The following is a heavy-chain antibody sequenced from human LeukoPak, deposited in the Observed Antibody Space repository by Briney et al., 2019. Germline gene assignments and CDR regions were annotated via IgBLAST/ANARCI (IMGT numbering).Heavy chain of an antibody. CDR2: IYTSGST. D-gene: IGHD2-2*02. CDR3: ARVCSSTSCYTKGFVDY. Sequence: PSQTLSLTYTVSGGSISSGSYYWSWIRQPAGKGLEWIGRIYTSGSTNYNPSLKSRVTISVDTSKNQFSLKLSSVTAADTAVYYCARVCSSTSCYTKGFVDYWGQGTLVTVSS. CDR1: GGSISSGSYY. J-gene: IGHJ4*02. V-gene: IGHV4-61*02.